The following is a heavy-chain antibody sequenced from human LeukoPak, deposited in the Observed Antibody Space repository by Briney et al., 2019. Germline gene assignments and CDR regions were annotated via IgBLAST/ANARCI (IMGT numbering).Heavy chain of an antibody. J-gene: IGHJ4*02. CDR1: GFTFDDYA. V-gene: IGHV3-9*01. Sequence: GRSLRLSCAASGFTFDDYAMHWVQQAPGKGLEWVSGISWNSGSIGYADSVTGRFTISRDNAKNSLYLQVNSLRAEDTAVYYCARAGQSDYWGQGTLVTVSS. CDR3: ARAGQSDY. CDR2: ISWNSGSI.